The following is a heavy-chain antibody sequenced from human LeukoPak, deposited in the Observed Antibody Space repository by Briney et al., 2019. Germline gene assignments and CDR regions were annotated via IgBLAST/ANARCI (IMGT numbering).Heavy chain of an antibody. V-gene: IGHV3-11*01. D-gene: IGHD1-26*01. Sequence: GGSLRLSCAASGFTFSDYYMSWIRQAPGKGLEWVSYISSSGTTIYYADSVKGRFTISRDNAKNSLYLQMNSLRAEDTAVYYCARRRDSGSLQHFDYWGQGTMVTVSS. CDR3: ARRRDSGSLQHFDY. CDR2: ISSSGTTI. J-gene: IGHJ4*02. CDR1: GFTFSDYY.